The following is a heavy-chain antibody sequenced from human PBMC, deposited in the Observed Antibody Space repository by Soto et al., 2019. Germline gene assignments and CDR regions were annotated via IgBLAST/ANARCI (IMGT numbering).Heavy chain of an antibody. CDR1: GGSISTGGYY. CDR2: IYYSGST. J-gene: IGHJ4*02. D-gene: IGHD2-2*03. CDR3: ARTGERWILGYYFDY. V-gene: IGHV4-31*03. Sequence: QVQLQESGPGLVKPSQTLSLTCTVSGGSISTGGYYWSWIRQHPGKGLEWIGYIYYSGSTYYNPSLKSRVTISVDTSKNQFSLKLSSVTAADTAVYYCARTGERWILGYYFDYWGQGTLVTVSS.